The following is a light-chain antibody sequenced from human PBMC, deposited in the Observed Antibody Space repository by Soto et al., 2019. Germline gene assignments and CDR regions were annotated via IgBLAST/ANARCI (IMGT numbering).Light chain of an antibody. CDR2: AAS. V-gene: IGKV1-12*01. CDR1: QDIERW. CDR3: KQSKSFPLT. J-gene: IGKJ4*01. Sequence: DIQMTQSPSSLYASVGDRVSITCQASQDIERWLAWYQQKQGEXXKXXIYAASSLQSGVPSRFSGSGSGTDLSLTISSLQPEDFETYYCKQSKSFPLTFGGGTKVDIK.